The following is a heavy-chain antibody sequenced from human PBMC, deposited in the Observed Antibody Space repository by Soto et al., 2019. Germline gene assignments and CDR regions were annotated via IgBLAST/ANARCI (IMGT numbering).Heavy chain of an antibody. Sequence: ASVPVSFKGSGYTFTSYGINWVRQAPGQGLEWMGWISAYNGNTNYAQKLQGRFTMTTDTSTSTAYMELRSLRSDDTAVYYCARDRATIPYTAMVHFDYWGQGTL. J-gene: IGHJ4*02. V-gene: IGHV1-18*04. CDR2: ISAYNGNT. D-gene: IGHD5-18*01. CDR3: ARDRATIPYTAMVHFDY. CDR1: GYTFTSYG.